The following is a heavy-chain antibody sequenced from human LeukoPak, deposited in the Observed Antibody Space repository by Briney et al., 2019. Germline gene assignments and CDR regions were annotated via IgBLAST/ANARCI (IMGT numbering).Heavy chain of an antibody. Sequence: SETLSLTCTVSGGSISPNYWRWIRQPPGKGLEWIGSIFYTGTTNYNPSLKSRVTISVDTSKNQFSLSLTSVTAADTAVYYCVSGRLGYNSPFDSWGQGTLVTVSS. CDR1: GGSISPNY. CDR2: IFYTGTT. V-gene: IGHV4-59*01. J-gene: IGHJ4*02. D-gene: IGHD5-24*01. CDR3: VSGRLGYNSPFDS.